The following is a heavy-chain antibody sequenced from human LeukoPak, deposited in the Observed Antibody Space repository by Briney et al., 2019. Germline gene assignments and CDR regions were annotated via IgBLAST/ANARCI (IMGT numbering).Heavy chain of an antibody. CDR1: GFTFSSYA. J-gene: IGHJ4*02. D-gene: IGHD3-10*01. CDR3: AKNYYGSGSYLLLDY. Sequence: GGSLRLSCAASGFTFSSYAMSWVRQAPGKGLEWVSAISGSGGSTYYADSVKGRFTISRDNSKNTLYLQMNSLRAEDTAVYYCAKNYYGSGSYLLLDYWGQGTLVTVSS. V-gene: IGHV3-23*01. CDR2: ISGSGGST.